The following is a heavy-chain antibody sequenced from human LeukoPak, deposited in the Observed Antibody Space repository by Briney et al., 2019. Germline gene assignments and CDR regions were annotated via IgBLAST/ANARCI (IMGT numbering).Heavy chain of an antibody. J-gene: IGHJ4*02. CDR1: GYTFTSYY. D-gene: IGHD5-18*01. CDR3: ARDPTYVYSYGPYYFDY. V-gene: IGHV1-46*01. CDR2: INPSGGST. Sequence: ASVKVSCKASGYTFTSYYMHWVRQAPGQGLEWMGIINPSGGSTSYAQKFQGRVTMTRDTSTSTVYMELSSLRPEDTAVYYCARDPTYVYSYGPYYFDYWGQGTLVTVSS.